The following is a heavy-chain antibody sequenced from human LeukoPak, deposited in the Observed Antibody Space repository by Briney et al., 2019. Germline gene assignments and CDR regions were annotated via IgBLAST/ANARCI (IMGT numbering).Heavy chain of an antibody. CDR2: FDPEDGET. V-gene: IGHV1-24*01. Sequence: GASVKVSCKVSGYTLTELSMHWVRQAPGKGLEWMGGFDPEDGETIYAQKFQGRVTMTRDTSTSTVYMELSSLRSEDTAVYYCARMWGVDDCGGDCSEGDAFDIWGQGTMVTVSS. CDR1: GYTLTELS. J-gene: IGHJ3*02. CDR3: ARMWGVDDCGGDCSEGDAFDI. D-gene: IGHD2-21*02.